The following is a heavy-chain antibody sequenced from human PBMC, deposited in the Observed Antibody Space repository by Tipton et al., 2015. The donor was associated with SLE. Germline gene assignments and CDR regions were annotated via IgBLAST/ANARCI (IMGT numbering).Heavy chain of an antibody. CDR1: GGSITNSNYF. V-gene: IGHV4-39*07. D-gene: IGHD2-8*02. CDR3: ARLGYCTGDTVCFTGIDQ. Sequence: TLSLTCSVSGGSITNSNYFWGWIRQPPGKGLEWIGNIYYSGSPYYNPSLKSRVTISVNTSKNQFSLRLSSVTAADTAVYYCARLGYCTGDTVCFTGIDQWGQGTLVTVSS. CDR2: IYYSGSP. J-gene: IGHJ4*02.